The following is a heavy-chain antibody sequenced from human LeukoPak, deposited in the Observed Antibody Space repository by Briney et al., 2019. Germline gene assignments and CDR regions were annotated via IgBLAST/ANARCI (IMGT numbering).Heavy chain of an antibody. D-gene: IGHD5-18*01. CDR3: ASDLVPLWDPRGRVFYFDY. V-gene: IGHV3-21*01. CDR1: GFTFSSYS. CDR2: ISSSSSYI. J-gene: IGHJ4*02. Sequence: KTGGSLRLSCAASGFTFSSYSMNWVRQAPGKGLEWVSSISSSSSYIYYADSVKGRFTISRDNAKNSLYLQMNSLRAEDTAVYYCASDLVPLWDPRGRVFYFDYWGQGTLVTVSS.